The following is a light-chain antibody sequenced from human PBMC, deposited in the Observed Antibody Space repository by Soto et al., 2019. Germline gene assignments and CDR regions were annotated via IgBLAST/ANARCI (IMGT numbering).Light chain of an antibody. CDR3: QQHNSYSWT. Sequence: DIQMTQSPSTLSASVGDRVTITCRASQSLNNWLAWYQQKPGKAPKLLIYKAYSLESGVPSRFSGSGSGTEFTLTISSLQPDDFATYYCQQHNSYSWTFGQGTKVDIK. J-gene: IGKJ1*01. V-gene: IGKV1-5*03. CDR1: QSLNNW. CDR2: KAY.